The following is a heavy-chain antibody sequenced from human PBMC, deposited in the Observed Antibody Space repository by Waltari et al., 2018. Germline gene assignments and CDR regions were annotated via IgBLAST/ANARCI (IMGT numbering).Heavy chain of an antibody. D-gene: IGHD3-16*01. Sequence: EVQLLESGGGLVQPGGSLRLSCLASGFTFSNYAMTWVRQGPGTGLEWVSGTSGGGIKTYYEDSVKGRFTISRDNSKNTLYLQMNSLRAEDTAVYSCARVHSLGQYDSNGQESNFDHWGQGALVTVSS. CDR1: GFTFSNYA. J-gene: IGHJ4*02. V-gene: IGHV3-23*01. CDR2: TSGGGIKT. CDR3: ARVHSLGQYDSNGQESNFDH.